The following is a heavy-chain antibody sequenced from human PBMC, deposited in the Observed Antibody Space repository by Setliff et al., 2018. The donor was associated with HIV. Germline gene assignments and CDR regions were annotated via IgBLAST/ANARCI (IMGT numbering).Heavy chain of an antibody. CDR1: GDSITSGGYS. V-gene: IGHV4-30-4*08. J-gene: IGHJ5*02. CDR3: ARENGWLFGWFDP. CDR2: IYYSGRTSHSGST. Sequence: SETLSLTCTVSGDSITSGGYSWTWIRQPPGKALEWVGYIYYSGRTSHSGSTYYNPSVASRITISGDTSKNQFSLKLTSVTAADTAIYYCARENGWLFGWFDPGGQGTPVTGSS. D-gene: IGHD3-22*01.